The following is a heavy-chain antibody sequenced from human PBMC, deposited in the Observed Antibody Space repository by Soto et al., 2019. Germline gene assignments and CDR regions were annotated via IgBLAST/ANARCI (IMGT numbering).Heavy chain of an antibody. CDR2: IGSGGDT. V-gene: IGHV3-13*01. D-gene: IGHD3-9*01. J-gene: IGHJ6*02. Sequence: EVQLVESGGGLVQPGGSLRLSCAASGVTLSSYDIHWVRQATGEGLAWVSGIGSGGDTHYADSVKGRFIISREDGKNSLYLQMNNLRVGDTAVYYCTRKTPPTGMEVWGQGATVTVSS. CDR1: GVTLSSYD. CDR3: TRKTPPTGMEV.